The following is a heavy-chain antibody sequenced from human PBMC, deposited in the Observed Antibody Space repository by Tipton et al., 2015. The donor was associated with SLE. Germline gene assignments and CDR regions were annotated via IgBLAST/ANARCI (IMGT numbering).Heavy chain of an antibody. V-gene: IGHV4-34*01. Sequence: TLSLTCAVYGGSFSGYYWSWNRQPPGKGLEWIGEINHSGSTNYNPSLKSRVTISVDTSKNQFSLKLSSVTAADTAVYYCARVRPPLSIFGVVKGTDYYYMDVWGKGTTVTVSS. CDR1: GGSFSGYY. D-gene: IGHD3-3*01. CDR2: INHSGST. CDR3: ARVRPPLSIFGVVKGTDYYYMDV. J-gene: IGHJ6*03.